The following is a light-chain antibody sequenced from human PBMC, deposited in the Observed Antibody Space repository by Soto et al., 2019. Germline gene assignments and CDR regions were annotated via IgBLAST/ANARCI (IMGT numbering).Light chain of an antibody. V-gene: IGKV2-28*01. Sequence: DIVMTQSPFSLAVTPGESASISCRSSQSLLHRNGKNYLDWYLQKPGQSPQLLIYLGPSRASGVPDRVSGSGSGTDFTLKIGRVEAEDVGIYYCMQGLQSTITFGQGTRLEIK. CDR1: QSLLHRNGKNY. CDR2: LGP. CDR3: MQGLQSTIT. J-gene: IGKJ5*01.